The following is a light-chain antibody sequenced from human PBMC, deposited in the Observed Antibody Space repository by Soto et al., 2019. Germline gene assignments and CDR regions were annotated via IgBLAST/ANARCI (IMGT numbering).Light chain of an antibody. J-gene: IGLJ1*01. CDR2: VFI. CDR3: CSYAGISFV. Sequence: QSVLTQPRSVSGSPGQSVTISCTGNSKEVGGYNSVSWNQHHPGKAQKVMIYVFIKRPSGVPDRFSCSKSGNSASLTISGLQVEDEAYYYCCSYAGISFVFGTGTKVTVL. V-gene: IGLV2-11*01. CDR1: SKEVGGYNS.